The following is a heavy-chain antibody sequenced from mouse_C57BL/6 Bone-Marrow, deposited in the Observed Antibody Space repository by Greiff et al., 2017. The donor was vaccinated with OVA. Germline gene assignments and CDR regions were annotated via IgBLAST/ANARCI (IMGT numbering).Heavy chain of an antibody. CDR1: GYTFTDYN. D-gene: IGHD1-1*01. CDR2: INPNNGGT. V-gene: IGHV1-18*01. CDR3: ARWSTTVPGYFDD. Sequence: VQLQQSGPELVKPGASVKIPCKASGYTFTDYNMDWVKQSHGKSLEWIGDINPNNGGTIYNQKFKGKATLTVDKSSSTAYMELRSLTSEDTAVYYCARWSTTVPGYFDDWGQGTTLTVSS. J-gene: IGHJ2*01.